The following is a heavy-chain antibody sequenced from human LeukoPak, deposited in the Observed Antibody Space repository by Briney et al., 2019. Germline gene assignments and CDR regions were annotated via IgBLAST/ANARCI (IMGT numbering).Heavy chain of an antibody. D-gene: IGHD6-13*01. V-gene: IGHV3-30-3*01. CDR2: ISYDGSNK. J-gene: IGHJ4*02. Sequence: GGSLRLSCVTSGFTFSNHAMHWVRQAPGKGLEWVAVISYDGSNKYYADSVKGRFTISRDNSKNTLYLQMNSLRAEDTAVYYCAREKGSSSWYGPLLYYFDYWGQGTLVTVSS. CDR3: AREKGSSSWYGPLLYYFDY. CDR1: GFTFSNHA.